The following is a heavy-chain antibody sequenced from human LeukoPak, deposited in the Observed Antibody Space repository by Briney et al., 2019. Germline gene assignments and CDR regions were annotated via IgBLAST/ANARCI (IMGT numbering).Heavy chain of an antibody. D-gene: IGHD1-7*01. CDR3: ARRELPYYYYYGMDV. CDR2: IYPGDSDT. Sequence: GESLKISCKGSGYSFTSYWIGWVRQMPGKGLEWMGIIYPGDSDTRYSPSFQGRVTISADKSISTAYLQWSSLKASDTAVYYCARRELPYYYYYGMDVWGQGTTVTVSS. V-gene: IGHV5-51*01. J-gene: IGHJ6*02. CDR1: GYSFTSYW.